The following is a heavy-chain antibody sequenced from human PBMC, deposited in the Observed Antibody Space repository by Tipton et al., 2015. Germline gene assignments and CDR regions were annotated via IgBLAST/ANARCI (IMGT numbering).Heavy chain of an antibody. CDR2: ISGSDGST. J-gene: IGHJ6*02. V-gene: IGHV3-23*01. CDR1: GFTFSSYA. Sequence: SLRLSCAASGFTFSSYAMTWVRQAPGKGLEWVSAISGSDGSTYYADSVKGRFTISRDNSKNTLYLQMNSLRAEDTAVYYCANGYYDSSGYYHYYYYYGMDVWGLGTTVTVSS. CDR3: ANGYYDSSGYYHYYYYYGMDV. D-gene: IGHD3-22*01.